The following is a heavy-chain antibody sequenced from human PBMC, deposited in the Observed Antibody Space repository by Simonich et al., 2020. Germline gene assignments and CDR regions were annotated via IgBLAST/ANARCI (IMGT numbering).Heavy chain of an antibody. V-gene: IGHV1-8*03. J-gene: IGHJ4*02. Sequence: QVQLVQSGAEVKKPGASVNVSCQASGYTFTSYDINWMRQGTGQGLECMGWMNPNSGNTGYAQKFQGRVTITRNTSISTAYMELSSLRSEDTAVYYCARGRGGMSRGYVDYWGQGTLVTVSS. CDR1: GYTFTSYD. CDR2: MNPNSGNT. D-gene: IGHD2-15*01. CDR3: ARGRGGMSRGYVDY.